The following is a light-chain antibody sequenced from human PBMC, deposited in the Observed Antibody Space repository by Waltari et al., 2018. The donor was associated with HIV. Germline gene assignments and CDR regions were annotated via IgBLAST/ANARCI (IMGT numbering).Light chain of an antibody. CDR2: EGS. CDR1: SSDVGSYNL. J-gene: IGLJ1*01. CDR3: CSYAGSL. V-gene: IGLV2-23*01. Sequence: QSALTQPASVSGSPGQSITISCTGTSSDVGSYNLVSWYQQYPGKAPKLMIYEGSKRPSGVSNRFSGSKSGNTASLTISGLQAEDEADYYCCSYAGSLFGTETTVTVL.